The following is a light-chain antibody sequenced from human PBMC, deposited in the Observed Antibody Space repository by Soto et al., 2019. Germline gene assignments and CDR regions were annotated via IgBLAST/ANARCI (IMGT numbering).Light chain of an antibody. Sequence: QSALTKPPSASGSPGQSVTISCTGTSSDVGAYNYVSWYQQHPGKAPKLIIYEVTKRPSGVPDRFSGSKSGNTASLTVSGLQAEDEADYYCSSYAGSDNFRVFGTGTKVTVL. CDR3: SSYAGSDNFRV. CDR2: EVT. CDR1: SSDVGAYNY. J-gene: IGLJ1*01. V-gene: IGLV2-8*01.